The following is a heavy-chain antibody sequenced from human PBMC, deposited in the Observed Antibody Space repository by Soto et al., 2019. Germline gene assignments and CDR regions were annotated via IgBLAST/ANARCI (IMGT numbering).Heavy chain of an antibody. D-gene: IGHD3-22*01. V-gene: IGHV4-59*08. CDR3: ARARIRITMNPGALYYFDY. J-gene: IGHJ4*02. CDR1: GDSISPYY. Sequence: PSETLSLTCIVSGDSISPYYWTWIRQPPGKGLEWIGHIYYSGSPNYNPSLKSRVTISVDTSKNQFSLKLSSVTAADTAVYYCARARIRITMNPGALYYFDYWGQGTLVTVSS. CDR2: IYYSGSP.